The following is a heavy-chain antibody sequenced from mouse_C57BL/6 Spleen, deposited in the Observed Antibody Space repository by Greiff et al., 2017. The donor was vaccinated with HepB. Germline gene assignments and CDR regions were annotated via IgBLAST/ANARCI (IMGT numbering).Heavy chain of an antibody. D-gene: IGHD4-1*01. J-gene: IGHJ3*01. CDR2: ISYDGSN. V-gene: IGHV3-6*01. CDR1: GYSITSGYY. Sequence: EVQLVESGPGLVKPSQSLSLTCSVTGYSITSGYYWNWIRQFPGNKLEWMGYISYDGSNNYNPSLKNRISITRDTSKNQFFLKLNSVTTEDTATYYCARGTGTVAYWGQGTLVTVSA. CDR3: ARGTGTVAY.